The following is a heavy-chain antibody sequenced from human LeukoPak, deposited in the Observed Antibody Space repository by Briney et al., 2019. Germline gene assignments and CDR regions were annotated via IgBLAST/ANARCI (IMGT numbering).Heavy chain of an antibody. CDR2: IYYSGST. Sequence: SDTLSLTCTVSGGSNSSGGYHWSWIRQHPGKGVEWNGYIYYSGSTCYNPSLKSRVTLSVDTSKNQFSLKLSSVTAADTAVYYGARDSSSYGYYYFDYWGQGTLVTVSS. V-gene: IGHV4-31*03. D-gene: IGHD5-18*01. J-gene: IGHJ4*02. CDR3: ARDSSSYGYYYFDY. CDR1: GGSNSSGGYH.